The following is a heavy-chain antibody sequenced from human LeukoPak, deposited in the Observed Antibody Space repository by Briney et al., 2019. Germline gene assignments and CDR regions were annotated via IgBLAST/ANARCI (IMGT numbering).Heavy chain of an antibody. CDR1: GFTFSTCA. V-gene: IGHV3-23*01. Sequence: GGSLRLSCAASGFTFSTCAMSWVRQAPGKGLEWVSAIGSAGNTFYADSVKGRFTMSRDNSKNTLYLQMNSLRAEDTAVYYCAKESSHFDFWGQGTLVTVSS. D-gene: IGHD2-15*01. CDR3: AKESSHFDF. J-gene: IGHJ4*02. CDR2: IGSAGNT.